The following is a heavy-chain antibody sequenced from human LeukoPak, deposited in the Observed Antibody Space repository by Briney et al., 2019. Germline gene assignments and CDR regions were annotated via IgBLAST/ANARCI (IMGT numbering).Heavy chain of an antibody. V-gene: IGHV3-48*03. Sequence: GGSLRLSCAASGFTFSSYAMSWVRQAPGKGLEWVSYISTSASTIYYADSVKGRFTISRDNAKNSLYLQMNSLRAEDTAVYYCAELGITMIGGVWGKGTTVTISS. CDR2: ISTSASTI. D-gene: IGHD3-10*02. J-gene: IGHJ6*04. CDR1: GFTFSSYA. CDR3: AELGITMIGGV.